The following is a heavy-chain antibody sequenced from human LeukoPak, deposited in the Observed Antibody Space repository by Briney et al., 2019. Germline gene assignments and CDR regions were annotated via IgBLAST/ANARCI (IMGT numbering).Heavy chain of an antibody. Sequence: GGSLRLSCAASGFTFTNYAINWVRQAPGKGPEWVSVVSGSGDSTYYADSVKGRFTISRDNSRNTLYLQMNSPRAEDTAVYYCAKDPKTAAEMVYFDCWGQGTLVTVSS. V-gene: IGHV3-23*01. CDR3: AKDPKTAAEMVYFDC. J-gene: IGHJ4*02. CDR2: VSGSGDST. CDR1: GFTFTNYA. D-gene: IGHD6-13*01.